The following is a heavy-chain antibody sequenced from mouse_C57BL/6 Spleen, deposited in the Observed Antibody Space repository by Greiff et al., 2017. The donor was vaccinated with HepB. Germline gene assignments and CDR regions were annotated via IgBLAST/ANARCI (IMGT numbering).Heavy chain of an antibody. D-gene: IGHD1-1*01. V-gene: IGHV1-80*01. CDR3: ARFTTVVDYYAMDY. CDR2: IYPGDGDT. J-gene: IGHJ4*01. Sequence: VQLQQSGAELVKPGASVKISCKASGYAFSSYWMNWVKQRPGKGLEWIGQIYPGDGDTNYNGKFKGKATLTAAKSSSTAYMQLSSLNSEDSAVYFCARFTTVVDYYAMDYWGQGTSVTVAS. CDR1: GYAFSSYW.